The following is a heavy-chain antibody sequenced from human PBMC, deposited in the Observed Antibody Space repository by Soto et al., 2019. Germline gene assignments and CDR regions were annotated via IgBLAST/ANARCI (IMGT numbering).Heavy chain of an antibody. CDR3: ARGGGYSYGYTYYFDY. V-gene: IGHV3-33*01. CDR2: IWYDGSNK. D-gene: IGHD5-18*01. CDR1: GFTFSSYG. J-gene: IGHJ4*02. Sequence: PGGSLRLSCAASGFTFSSYGMHWVRQAPGKGLEWVAVIWYDGSNKYYAEYVKGRFTISRDNSKNTLYLQMNSLRAEDTAVYYCARGGGYSYGYTYYFDYWGQGTLVTVSS.